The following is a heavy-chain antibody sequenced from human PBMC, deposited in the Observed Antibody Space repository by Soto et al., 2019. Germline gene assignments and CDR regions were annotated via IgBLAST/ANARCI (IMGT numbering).Heavy chain of an antibody. Sequence: GGSLRLSCAASGFTFSSYGMHWVRQAPGKGLEWVAVIWYDGSNKYYADSVKGRFTISRDNSKNTLYLQMNSLRAEDTAVYYCARGYDFWSGNIRYYFDYWGQGTLVTVSS. CDR1: GFTFSSYG. D-gene: IGHD3-3*01. CDR3: ARGYDFWSGNIRYYFDY. V-gene: IGHV3-33*01. J-gene: IGHJ4*02. CDR2: IWYDGSNK.